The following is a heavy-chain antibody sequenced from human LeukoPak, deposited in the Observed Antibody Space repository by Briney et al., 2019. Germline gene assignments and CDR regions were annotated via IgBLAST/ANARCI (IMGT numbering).Heavy chain of an antibody. CDR3: ARQRLLLDDAFDI. D-gene: IGHD3-22*01. CDR1: GYSFTSYW. Sequence: GESLKISCKGSGYSFTSYWIGWVCQMPGKGLEWMGIIYPGDSDTRYSPSFQGQVTISADKSIGTAYLQWSSLKASDTAMYYCARQRLLLDDAFDIWGQGTMVTVSS. J-gene: IGHJ3*02. CDR2: IYPGDSDT. V-gene: IGHV5-51*01.